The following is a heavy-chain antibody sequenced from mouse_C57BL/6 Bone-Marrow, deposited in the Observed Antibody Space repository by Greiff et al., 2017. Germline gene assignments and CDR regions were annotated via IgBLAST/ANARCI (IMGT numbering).Heavy chain of an antibody. Sequence: QVHVKQSGAELARPGASVKMSCKASGYTFTSYTMHWVKQRPGQGLEWIGYINPSSGYTKYNQKFKDKATLTAAKSSSTAYMQLSSLTSEDSAVYYCARGPSFAYWGQGTLVTVSA. J-gene: IGHJ3*01. D-gene: IGHD3-3*01. V-gene: IGHV1-4*01. CDR1: GYTFTSYT. CDR2: INPSSGYT. CDR3: ARGPSFAY.